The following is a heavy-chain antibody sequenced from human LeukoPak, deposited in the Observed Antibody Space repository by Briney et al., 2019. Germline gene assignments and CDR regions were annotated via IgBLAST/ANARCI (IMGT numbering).Heavy chain of an antibody. CDR3: ARDRGYSYGTPPGAY. J-gene: IGHJ4*02. D-gene: IGHD5-18*01. CDR2: IKQDGSEK. CDR1: GFTFSSYW. Sequence: GGSLRLSCAASGFTFSSYWMSWVRQAPGKGLEWVANIKQDGSEKYYVDSVKGRFTISRDNAKNSLYLQMNSLRAEDTAVYYCARDRGYSYGTPPGAYWGQGTLVTVSS. V-gene: IGHV3-7*01.